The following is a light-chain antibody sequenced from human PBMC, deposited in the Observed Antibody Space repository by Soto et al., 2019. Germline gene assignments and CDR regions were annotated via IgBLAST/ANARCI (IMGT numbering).Light chain of an antibody. Sequence: QSALTQPASVSGSPGQSITMSCTGTSSDVGGYNYVSWYQQRPGKAPKLMIYEVSNRPSGVSNRFSGSKSGNTASLTISGLQAEDEADYYCSSYISSSIDYVFGTGTKVTVL. CDR2: EVS. CDR1: SSDVGGYNY. V-gene: IGLV2-14*01. CDR3: SSYISSSIDYV. J-gene: IGLJ1*01.